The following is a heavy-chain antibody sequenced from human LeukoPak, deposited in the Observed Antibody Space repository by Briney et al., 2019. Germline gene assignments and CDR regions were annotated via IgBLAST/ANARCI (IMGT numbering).Heavy chain of an antibody. V-gene: IGHV2-26*01. D-gene: IGHD3-10*01. CDR3: ARILPAALWFGELFQSAHDAFDI. Sequence: SGPTLVNPTETSRLTCTVSGFSFGNPRMGVSWIRQPPGKALGWLAHFFSNEKNSYSTSLKSRLTISKDTSKSQVVLNMTNMDPVDTATYYCARILPAALWFGELFQSAHDAFDIWGQGTMVTVSS. CDR2: FFSNEKN. CDR1: GFSFGNPRMG. J-gene: IGHJ3*02.